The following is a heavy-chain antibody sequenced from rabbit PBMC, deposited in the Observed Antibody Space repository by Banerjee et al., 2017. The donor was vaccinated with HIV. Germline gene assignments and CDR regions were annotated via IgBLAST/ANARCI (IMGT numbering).Heavy chain of an antibody. D-gene: IGHD7-1*01. Sequence: QLKETGGGLVQPGGSLTLSCKASGFDFSSYYMSWVRQAPGKGLEWIGIMYAGRGSTDYASWVNGRFTISSDNAQDTVDLQMYSLTAADTATYFCARGAAYAGYGFGYYFNLWGPGTLVTVS. CDR1: GFDFSSYY. CDR2: MYAGRGST. CDR3: ARGAAYAGYGFGYYFNL. V-gene: IGHV1S7*01. J-gene: IGHJ4*01.